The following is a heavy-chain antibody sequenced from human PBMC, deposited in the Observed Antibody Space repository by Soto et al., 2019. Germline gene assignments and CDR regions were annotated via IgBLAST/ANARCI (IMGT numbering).Heavy chain of an antibody. CDR3: ARAPIAPYGMDV. Sequence: SETLSLTCAVYGGSFSGYYWSWIRQPPGKGLEWIGEINHSGSTNYNPSLKGRVTISVDTSKNQFSLKLSSVTAADTAVYYCARAPIAPYGMDVWGQGTTVTVSS. V-gene: IGHV4-34*01. D-gene: IGHD6-13*01. CDR1: GGSFSGYY. J-gene: IGHJ6*02. CDR2: INHSGST.